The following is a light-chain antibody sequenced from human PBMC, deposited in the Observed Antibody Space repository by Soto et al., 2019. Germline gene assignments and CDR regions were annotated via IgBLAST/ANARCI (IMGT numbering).Light chain of an antibody. J-gene: IGKJ3*01. V-gene: IGKV1-8*01. CDR1: QGISSY. CDR2: AAS. CDR3: QQYDNLPLT. Sequence: AIRMTQSPSSFSASTGDRVTITCRASQGISSYLAWYQQKPGKAPKLLIYAASTLQSGVPSRFSGSGSGTDFTLTISCLQSEDIATYYCQQYDNLPLTFGPGTKVDIK.